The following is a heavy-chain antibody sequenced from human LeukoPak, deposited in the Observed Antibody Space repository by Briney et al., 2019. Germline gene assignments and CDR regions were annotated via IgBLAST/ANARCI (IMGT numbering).Heavy chain of an antibody. CDR1: GFTFSSYA. J-gene: IGHJ6*03. V-gene: IGHV3-74*01. CDR3: AKDAAYYYYMDV. Sequence: GGSLRLSCAASGFTFSSYAMHWVRQAPGKGLVWVSRINSDGSSTSYADSVKGRFTISRDNAKNTLYLQMNSLRAEDTAVYYCAKDAAYYYYMDVWGKGTTVTVSS. CDR2: INSDGSST. D-gene: IGHD2-15*01.